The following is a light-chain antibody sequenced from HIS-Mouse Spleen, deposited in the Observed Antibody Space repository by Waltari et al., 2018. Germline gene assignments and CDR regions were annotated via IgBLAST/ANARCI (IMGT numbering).Light chain of an antibody. CDR2: EDS. CDR3: YSTDSSGNHRV. CDR1: ASPKKY. J-gene: IGLJ2*01. Sequence: SDELTQPPSVSASPGQTARITSSGTASPKKYAYWNQQKSVQSPVQVSSEDSKRPAGIPVGFSCSSSGAMATLTISGAQVEDEAAYYCYSTDSSGNHRVFGGGTKLTVL. V-gene: IGLV3-10*01.